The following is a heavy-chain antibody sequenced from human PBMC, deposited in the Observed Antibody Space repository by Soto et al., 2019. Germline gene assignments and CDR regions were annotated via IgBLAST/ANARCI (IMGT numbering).Heavy chain of an antibody. V-gene: IGHV3-33*01. J-gene: IGHJ4*02. Sequence: QVQLVESGGGVVQPGRSLRLSCAASGFTFSSYGMHWVRQAPGKGLEWVAVIWYDGSNKYYADSVKGRFTISRDNSKNTLYLQMNSLRAEDTAVYYCARDQEEQLWLSYYFDYWGQGTLVTVSS. CDR1: GFTFSSYG. CDR3: ARDQEEQLWLSYYFDY. CDR2: IWYDGSNK. D-gene: IGHD5-18*01.